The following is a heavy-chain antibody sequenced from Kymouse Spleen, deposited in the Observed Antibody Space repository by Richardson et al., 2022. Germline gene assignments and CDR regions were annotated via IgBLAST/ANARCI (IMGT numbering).Heavy chain of an antibody. CDR3: ARDVGSGSQSFDY. D-gene: IGHD3-10*01. CDR2: IYYSGST. J-gene: IGHJ4*02. V-gene: IGHV4-59*01. Sequence: QVQLQESGPGLVKPSETLSLTCTVSGGSISSYYWSWIRQPPGKGLEWIGYIYYSGSTNYNPSLKSRVTISVDTSKNQFSLKLSSVTAADTAVYYCARDVGSGSQSFDYWGQGTLVTVSS. CDR1: GGSISSYY.